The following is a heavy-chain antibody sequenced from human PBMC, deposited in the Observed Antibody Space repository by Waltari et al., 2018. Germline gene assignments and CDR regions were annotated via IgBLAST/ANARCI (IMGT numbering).Heavy chain of an antibody. CDR3: ARDDGGDIDSLDWFDP. V-gene: IGHV3-21*01. CDR1: GFTFSSYS. J-gene: IGHJ5*02. CDR2: ISSSSSYI. D-gene: IGHD2-15*01. Sequence: EVQLVESGGGLVKPGGSLRLSCAASGFTFSSYSMNWVRQAPGKGLEWVSSISSSSSYIYYADSVKGRFTISRDNAKNSLYLQMNSLRAEDTAVYYCARDDGGDIDSLDWFDPWGQGTLVTVSS.